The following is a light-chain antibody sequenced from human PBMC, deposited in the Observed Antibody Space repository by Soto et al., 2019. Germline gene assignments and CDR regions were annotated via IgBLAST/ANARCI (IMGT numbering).Light chain of an antibody. Sequence: DILMTQSPLSLPVSPREPASISCRSTESLLHGNGDHYLDWYLQRPGQSPQLLIYLGSNRASGVPDRFSGSGAGTDFTLSIARVEAEDVGVYYCMQALETPYTFGQGTKLEIK. J-gene: IGKJ2*01. V-gene: IGKV2-28*01. CDR2: LGS. CDR1: ESLLHGNGDHY. CDR3: MQALETPYT.